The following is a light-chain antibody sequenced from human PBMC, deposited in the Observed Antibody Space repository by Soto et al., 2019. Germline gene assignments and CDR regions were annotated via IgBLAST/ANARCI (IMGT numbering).Light chain of an antibody. CDR3: HHRTKWPYT. CDR2: DAS. CDR1: QSVDNY. J-gene: IGKJ2*01. V-gene: IGKV3-11*01. Sequence: DIVLTQSPANLSLSPGNRATLSCRASQSVDNYLLWFQQKPGQPPRLLIYDASNRASGIPARFSGSGSGTDFTLTISRLEPEDFAVYFCHHRTKWPYTFGQGTKLEIK.